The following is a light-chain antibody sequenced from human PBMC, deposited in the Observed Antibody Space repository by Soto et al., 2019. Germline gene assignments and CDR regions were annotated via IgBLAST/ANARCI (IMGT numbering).Light chain of an antibody. J-gene: IGKJ1*01. CDR2: AAS. Sequence: AIRMTQSPSSFSASTGDRVTITCRARQGISSYLAGYQQKPGKAPKLLIYAASNLQCGVPSRYNGSGSGTYHTLTIIYLHSEDFATYYCQQYYSVWTFGPGTKV. V-gene: IGKV1-8*01. CDR1: QGISSY. CDR3: QQYYSVWT.